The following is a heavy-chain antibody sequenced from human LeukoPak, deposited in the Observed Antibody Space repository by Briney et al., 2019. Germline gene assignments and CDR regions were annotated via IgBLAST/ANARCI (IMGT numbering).Heavy chain of an antibody. CDR2: IYYSGST. CDR1: GGSISSGDYY. V-gene: IGHV4-30-4*01. D-gene: IGHD2-15*01. J-gene: IGHJ6*02. Sequence: SETLSLTCTVSGGSISSGDYYWSWIRQPPGKGLEWIGYIYYSGSTYYNPSLKSRVTISVDTSKNQFSLKLSSVTAADTAVYYCARGQHHCSGGSCYSYYYYGMDVWGQGTTVTVSS. CDR3: ARGQHHCSGGSCYSYYYYGMDV.